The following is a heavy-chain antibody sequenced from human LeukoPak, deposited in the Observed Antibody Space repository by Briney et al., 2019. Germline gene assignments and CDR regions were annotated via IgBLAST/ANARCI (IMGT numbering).Heavy chain of an antibody. D-gene: IGHD3-22*01. J-gene: IGHJ4*02. V-gene: IGHV3-23*01. Sequence: PGGSLRLSCAASGFTFSSYAMSWVRQAPGKGLEWVSAISGSGGSTYYADSVKGRFTISRDNSKNTLYLQMNSLRAEDTAVYYCAKDPRINDDSSGYYYEGYYFDYWGQGTLVTVSS. CDR3: AKDPRINDDSSGYYYEGYYFDY. CDR1: GFTFSSYA. CDR2: ISGSGGST.